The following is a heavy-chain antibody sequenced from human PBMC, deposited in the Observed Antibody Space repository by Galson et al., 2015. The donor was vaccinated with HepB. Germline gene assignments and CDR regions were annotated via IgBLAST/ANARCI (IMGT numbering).Heavy chain of an antibody. CDR2: ISAGGGST. D-gene: IGHD6-13*01. CDR1: GFSFTDAW. Sequence: SLRLSCAASGFSFTDAWMSWVRQAPGKGLEWVSAISAGGGSTYYADSVKGRFTISRDNSKNTLYLQMNSLRAEDTAVYYCAKSYTAYSSSCPEYWGQGTLVTVSS. J-gene: IGHJ4*02. V-gene: IGHV3-23*01. CDR3: AKSYTAYSSSCPEY.